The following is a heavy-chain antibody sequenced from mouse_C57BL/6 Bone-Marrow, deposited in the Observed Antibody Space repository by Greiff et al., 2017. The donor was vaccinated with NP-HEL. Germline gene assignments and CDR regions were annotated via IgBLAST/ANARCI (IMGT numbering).Heavy chain of an antibody. V-gene: IGHV2-2*01. CDR2: IWSGGST. CDR1: GFSLTSYG. Sequence: VKLVESGPGLVQPSQSLSITCTVSGFSLTSYGVHWVRQSPGKGLEWLGVIWSGGSTDYNAAFISRLSISKDNSKSQVFFKMNSLQADDTAIYYCAIFTTVVAPYYAMDYWGQGTSVTVSS. J-gene: IGHJ4*01. CDR3: AIFTTVVAPYYAMDY. D-gene: IGHD1-1*01.